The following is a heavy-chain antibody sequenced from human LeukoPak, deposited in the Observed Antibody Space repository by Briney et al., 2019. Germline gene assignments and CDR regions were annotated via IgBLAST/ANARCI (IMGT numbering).Heavy chain of an antibody. CDR2: ISGSGGST. Sequence: GGSLRLSCAASGFTFSSYAMSWVRQAPGKGLEWVSAISGSGGSTYYADSVKGRFTISRDNSKNTLYLQMNSLRAEDTAVYYCATRGSGSYQDNWFDPWGQGTLVTVSS. CDR3: ATRGSGSYQDNWFDP. CDR1: GFTFSSYA. V-gene: IGHV3-23*01. J-gene: IGHJ5*02. D-gene: IGHD3-10*01.